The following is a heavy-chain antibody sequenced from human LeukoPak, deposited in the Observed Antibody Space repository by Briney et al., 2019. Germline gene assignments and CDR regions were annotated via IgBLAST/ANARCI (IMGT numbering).Heavy chain of an antibody. Sequence: SVKVSCKASGGTFSSYAISWVRQAPGQGLEWMGGIIPIFGTANYAQKFQGRVTITADESTSTAYMELSSLRSEDTAVYYCARRASEHGGCLNYWGQGTLVTVSS. V-gene: IGHV1-69*13. CDR3: ARRASEHGGCLNY. CDR1: GGTFSSYA. CDR2: IIPIFGTA. D-gene: IGHD3-10*01. J-gene: IGHJ4*02.